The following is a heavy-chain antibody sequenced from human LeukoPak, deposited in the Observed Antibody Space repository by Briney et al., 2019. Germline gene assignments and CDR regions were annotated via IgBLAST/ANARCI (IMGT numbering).Heavy chain of an antibody. Sequence: SETLSLTCTVSGGSISSYHWSWIRQPPGKGLEWIGYLNDSGSTNYNPSLESRVTISVDMSKNQFSLKLISVTSADTAVYYCARDRGGSSGWSRPNDYWGQGTLVTVSS. CDR2: LNDSGST. V-gene: IGHV4-59*01. CDR1: GGSISSYH. D-gene: IGHD6-19*01. CDR3: ARDRGGSSGWSRPNDY. J-gene: IGHJ4*02.